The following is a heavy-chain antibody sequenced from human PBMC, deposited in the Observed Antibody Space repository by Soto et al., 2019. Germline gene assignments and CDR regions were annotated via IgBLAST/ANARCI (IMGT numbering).Heavy chain of an antibody. CDR3: SRRGAPYSSSWYYFDY. D-gene: IGHD6-13*01. CDR1: GFTFSSYD. Sequence: SLRLSCAASGFTFSSYDMHWVRQAPGKGLEWVAVIWYDGSNKYYADSVKGRFTISRDNSKNTLYLQMNSLRAEDTAVYSCSRRGAPYSSSWYYFDYWGQGTLVTVSS. J-gene: IGHJ4*02. V-gene: IGHV3-33*01. CDR2: IWYDGSNK.